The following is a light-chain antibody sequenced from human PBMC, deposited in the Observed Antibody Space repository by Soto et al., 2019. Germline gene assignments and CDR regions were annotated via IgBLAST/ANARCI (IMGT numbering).Light chain of an antibody. CDR2: DVS. CDR3: CSYAGSYTYV. J-gene: IGLJ1*01. Sequence: LTQPPSASGTPGQRVTISCSGSSSDVGGYNYVSWYQQHPGKAPKLMIYDVSKRPSGVPDRFSGSKSGNTASLTISGLQAEDEADYYCCSYAGSYTYVFGTGTKVTVL. V-gene: IGLV2-11*01. CDR1: SSDVGGYNY.